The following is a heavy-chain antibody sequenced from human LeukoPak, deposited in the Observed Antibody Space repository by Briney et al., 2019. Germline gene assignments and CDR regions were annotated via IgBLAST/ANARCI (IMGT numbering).Heavy chain of an antibody. CDR2: INPNSGGT. CDR1: GYTFTGFY. D-gene: IGHD5-18*01. CDR3: ARVHSYGYLYDY. J-gene: IGHJ4*02. V-gene: IGHV1-2*04. Sequence: ASVKVSCKASGYTFTGFYMHWVRQAPGQGLEWMGWINPNSGGTNYAQKFQGWVTMTRDTSISTAYMELSRLRSDDTAVYYCARVHSYGYLYDYWGQGTLVTVSS.